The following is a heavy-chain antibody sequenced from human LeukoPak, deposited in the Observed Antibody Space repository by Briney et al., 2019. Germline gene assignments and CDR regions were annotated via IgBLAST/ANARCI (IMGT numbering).Heavy chain of an antibody. D-gene: IGHD3-10*01. V-gene: IGHV3-23*01. CDR1: GFTFSSYA. J-gene: IGHJ4*02. CDR2: ISGSGGST. CDR3: ARPMFYGSGSDVFDY. Sequence: GGSLRLSCAASGFTFSSYAMSWVRQAPGKGLEGVSAISGSGGSTYYADSVKGRFIISRDNAKNSLYLQMNSLRAEDTAVYYCARPMFYGSGSDVFDYWGQGTLVTVSS.